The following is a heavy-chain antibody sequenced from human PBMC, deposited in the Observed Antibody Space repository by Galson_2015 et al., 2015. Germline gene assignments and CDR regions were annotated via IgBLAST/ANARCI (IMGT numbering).Heavy chain of an antibody. CDR3: ARSTVHEDAFDI. J-gene: IGHJ3*02. Sequence: SLRLSCAASGLIVSSNYMTWVRQAPGKGLEWISVIYSSGSTYYADSVKGRLTISRDNSKNTLYLLMNSLRAEDTAVYYCARSTVHEDAFDIWGQGTMVTVSS. CDR1: GLIVSSNY. CDR2: IYSSGST. D-gene: IGHD4-17*01. V-gene: IGHV3-53*01.